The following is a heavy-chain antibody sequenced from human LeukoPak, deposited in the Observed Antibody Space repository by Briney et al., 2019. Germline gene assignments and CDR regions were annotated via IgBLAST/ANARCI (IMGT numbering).Heavy chain of an antibody. Sequence: GGSLRLSCAASGFTFSDYYMSWIRQAPGKGPEWVSYISSSGSTIYYADSVKGRFTISRDNAKNTLYPQMNSLRAEDTAVYYCARVGEMATIFDYWGQGTLVTVSS. CDR1: GFTFSDYY. D-gene: IGHD5-24*01. CDR3: ARVGEMATIFDY. CDR2: ISSSGSTI. J-gene: IGHJ4*02. V-gene: IGHV3-11*01.